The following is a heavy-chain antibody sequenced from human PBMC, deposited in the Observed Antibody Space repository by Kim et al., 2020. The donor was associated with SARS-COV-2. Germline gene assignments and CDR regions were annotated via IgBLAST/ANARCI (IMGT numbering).Heavy chain of an antibody. CDR2: IYYSGST. Sequence: SETLSLTCTVSGGSISSYYWSWIRQPPGKGLEWIGYIYYSGSTNYNPSLKSRVTISVDTSKNQFSLKLSSVTAADTAVYYCARAEWELGGTDSSPFDPWGQGTLVTVSS. CDR3: ARAEWELGGTDSSPFDP. V-gene: IGHV4-59*01. D-gene: IGHD1-26*01. J-gene: IGHJ5*02. CDR1: GGSISSYY.